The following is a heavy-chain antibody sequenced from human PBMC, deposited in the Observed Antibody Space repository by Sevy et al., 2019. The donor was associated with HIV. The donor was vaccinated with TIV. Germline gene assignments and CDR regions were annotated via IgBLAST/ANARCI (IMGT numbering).Heavy chain of an antibody. Sequence: SETLSLTCAVSGGSISTDLYSWNWIRQPTGKSREWIGYIFHSGNTYYNPSLKSRVTISIDRSKNQFSLNLSSVTAADTAVYYCARSSSAYPYHFDYWGQGTLVTVSS. V-gene: IGHV4-30-2*01. CDR3: ARSSSAYPYHFDY. CDR1: GGSISTDLYS. CDR2: IFHSGNT. J-gene: IGHJ4*02.